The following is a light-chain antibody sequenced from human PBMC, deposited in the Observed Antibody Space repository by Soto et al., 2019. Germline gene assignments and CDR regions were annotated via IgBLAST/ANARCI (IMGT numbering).Light chain of an antibody. V-gene: IGKV3-15*01. Sequence: EIVMTQSPATLSVSQGERATLSCRASQSVSSNLAWYQQKPGQAPRLLIYGVSSRATGVPARFSGSGSGTEFTLTINSLLSDDFGVYYCQQYKSWPTFCQGTKVDI. J-gene: IGKJ1*01. CDR2: GVS. CDR3: QQYKSWPT. CDR1: QSVSSN.